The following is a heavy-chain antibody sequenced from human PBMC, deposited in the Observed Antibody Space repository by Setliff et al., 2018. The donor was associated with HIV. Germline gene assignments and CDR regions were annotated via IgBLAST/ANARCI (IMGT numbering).Heavy chain of an antibody. Sequence: ASVKVSCKASGYTFTSYDTNWVRQATGQGLEWMGWMNPNSGKTGYAQNFQGRVTMTRNTSISTAFMELSSLGPEDTAVYYCTRGRFTAAGSGYYFDYWGPGTLVTVSS. CDR3: TRGRFTAAGSGYYFDY. D-gene: IGHD6-13*01. CDR2: MNPNSGKT. J-gene: IGHJ4*02. CDR1: GYTFTSYD. V-gene: IGHV1-8*02.